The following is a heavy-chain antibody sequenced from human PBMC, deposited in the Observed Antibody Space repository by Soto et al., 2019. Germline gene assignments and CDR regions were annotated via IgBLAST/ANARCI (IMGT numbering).Heavy chain of an antibody. D-gene: IGHD6-19*01. J-gene: IGHJ3*02. V-gene: IGHV1-8*01. CDR2: MTXNSGNX. CDR3: ARAAVAGYDAFDI. CDR1: GCTFTSYD. Sequence: GXSVKVSCKASGCTFTSYDINWVRQATGQDLEWMGWMTXNSGNXGYAKKFQGRXXMTRNNSXXKAYMELSSLRSEDTAVYYCARAAVAGYDAFDIWGQGTMVTVSS.